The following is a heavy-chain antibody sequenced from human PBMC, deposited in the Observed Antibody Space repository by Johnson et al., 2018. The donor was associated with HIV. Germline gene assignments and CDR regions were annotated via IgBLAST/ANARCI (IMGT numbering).Heavy chain of an antibody. D-gene: IGHD3-10*01. CDR3: AKDIEPGCSYFLVGTFHK. CDR1: GFIFEDYA. Sequence: QLVESGGGLVQPGRSLRVSCAASGFIFEDYAMHWVRQAPGKGLEWVSGISWNSGTKGYADSVKGRFSISRDNGKNSLYLQMSSLRPEDTAFYFCAKDIEPGCSYFLVGTFHKWGQGTMVTVSS. J-gene: IGHJ3*02. V-gene: IGHV3-9*01. CDR2: ISWNSGTK.